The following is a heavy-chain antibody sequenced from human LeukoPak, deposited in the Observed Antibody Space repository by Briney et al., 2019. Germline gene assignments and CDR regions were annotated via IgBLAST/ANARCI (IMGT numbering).Heavy chain of an antibody. CDR3: AKAMHYYDSSGYFRPNDAFDI. CDR1: GFTFSSYE. CDR2: IISSGSTI. Sequence: VGSLRLSCAASGFTFSSYEMNWVRQAPGKGLGRVSYIISSGSTIYYADSVKGRFTISRDNAKNSLYLQMNSLRAEDTALYYCAKAMHYYDSSGYFRPNDAFDIWGQGTMVTVSS. V-gene: IGHV3-48*03. J-gene: IGHJ3*02. D-gene: IGHD3-22*01.